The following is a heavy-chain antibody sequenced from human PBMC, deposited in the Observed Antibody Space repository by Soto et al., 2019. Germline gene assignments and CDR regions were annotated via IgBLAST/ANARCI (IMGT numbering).Heavy chain of an antibody. J-gene: IGHJ1*01. CDR1: GFSFNSYG. D-gene: IGHD2-8*01. CDR3: ANTPFRYCTNGVCPPQGYFQY. CDR2: ISYDGSHI. V-gene: IGHV3-30*18. Sequence: GGSLRLSCAASGFSFNSYGMHWVRQAPGKGLEWVAVISYDGSHIYYADSVKGRVTISRDNSKNTLYLQMNSLTADDTAVYYCANTPFRYCTNGVCPPQGYFQYWGQGTLVTVSS.